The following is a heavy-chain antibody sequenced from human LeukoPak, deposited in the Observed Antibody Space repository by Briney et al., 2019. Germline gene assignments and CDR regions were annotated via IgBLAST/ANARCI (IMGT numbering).Heavy chain of an antibody. CDR2: IFHGGNT. CDR3: AGRKQRFSRNWFDP. J-gene: IGHJ5*02. CDR1: GDSITSSAFY. Sequence: SETLSLTCTVSGDSITSSAFYWGWIRQAPGKGLEWIGNIFHGGNTHYNPSLKSRVSISVDTSKNQFSLKLSSVTAADTAVYYCAGRKQRFSRNWFDPWGQGTLVTVSS. V-gene: IGHV4-39*01. D-gene: IGHD1/OR15-1a*01.